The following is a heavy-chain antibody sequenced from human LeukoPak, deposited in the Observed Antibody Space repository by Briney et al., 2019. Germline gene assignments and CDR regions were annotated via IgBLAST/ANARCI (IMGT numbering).Heavy chain of an antibody. CDR1: GFTFSSYS. V-gene: IGHV3-21*01. Sequence: RTGGSLRLSCAASGFTFSSYSMNWVRQAPGKGLEWVSSISSSGNYIYYADSVKGRFTISRDISRSTLYLEMNSLRAEDTAVYYCARASGPINNNRFDQWGQGTLVTVSS. CDR2: ISSSGNYI. J-gene: IGHJ4*02. CDR3: ARASGPINNNRFDQ. D-gene: IGHD1-26*01.